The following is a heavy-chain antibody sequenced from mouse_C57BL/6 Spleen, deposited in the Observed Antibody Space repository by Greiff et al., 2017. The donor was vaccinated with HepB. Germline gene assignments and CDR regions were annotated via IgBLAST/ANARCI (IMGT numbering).Heavy chain of an antibody. CDR3: ARSGWDEGFAY. J-gene: IGHJ3*01. CDR1: GYTFTSYD. D-gene: IGHD4-1*01. Sequence: VMLVESGPELVKPGASVKLSCKASGYTFTSYDINWVKQRPGQGLEWIGWIYPRDGSTKYNEKFKGKATLTVDTSSSTAYMELHSLTSEDSAVYFCARSGWDEGFAYWGQGTLVTVSA. V-gene: IGHV1-85*01. CDR2: IYPRDGST.